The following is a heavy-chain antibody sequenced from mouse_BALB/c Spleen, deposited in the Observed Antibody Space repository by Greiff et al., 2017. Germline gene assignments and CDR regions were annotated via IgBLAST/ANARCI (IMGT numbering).Heavy chain of an antibody. CDR2: INPSSGYT. CDR3: ARSYDYDAMDY. D-gene: IGHD6-5*01. J-gene: IGHJ4*01. V-gene: IGHV1-4*01. Sequence: VKLMESGAELARPGASVKMSCKASGYTFTSYTMHWVKQRPGQGLEWIGYINPSSGYTNYNQKFKDKATLTADKSSSTAYMQLSSLTSEDSAVYYCARSYDYDAMDYWGQGTSVTVSS. CDR1: GYTFTSYT.